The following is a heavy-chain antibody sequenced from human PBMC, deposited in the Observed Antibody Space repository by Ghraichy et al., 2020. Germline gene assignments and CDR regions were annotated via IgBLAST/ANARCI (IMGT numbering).Heavy chain of an antibody. J-gene: IGHJ4*02. CDR3: ARETPGYNPLDY. CDR2: TSFDGSEK. Sequence: GGSLRLSCAASGFTFSSYAMHWVRQTPGKGLEWVAVTSFDGSEKKYADSVKDRFITSRDNSKNMMYLQMNILVPEDTAVYYCARETPGYNPLDYWGQGTLVTVSS. V-gene: IGHV3-30*04. D-gene: IGHD5-12*01. CDR1: GFTFSSYA.